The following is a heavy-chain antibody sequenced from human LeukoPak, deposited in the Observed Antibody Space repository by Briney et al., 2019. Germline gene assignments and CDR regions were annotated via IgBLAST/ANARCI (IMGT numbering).Heavy chain of an antibody. V-gene: IGHV4-34*01. CDR1: GGSFSGYY. CDR2: INHSGST. D-gene: IGHD2-2*01. CDR3: ARGPPAKPGTGYYYGMDV. Sequence: SETLSLTCAVYGGSFSGYYWSWIRQPPGRGLEWIGEINHSGSTNYNPSLKSRVTISVDMSKNQFSLKLSSVTAADTAVYYCARGPPAKPGTGYYYGMDVWGQGTTVTVSS. J-gene: IGHJ6*02.